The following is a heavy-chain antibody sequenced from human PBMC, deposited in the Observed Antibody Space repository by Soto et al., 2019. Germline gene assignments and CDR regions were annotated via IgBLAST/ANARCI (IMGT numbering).Heavy chain of an antibody. D-gene: IGHD2-15*01. J-gene: IGHJ6*02. V-gene: IGHV1-18*01. CDR2: ISAYNGNT. CDR3: ARDCSGGSCYSPWYYGMDV. CDR1: GYTFTSYV. Sequence: ASVKVSCKASGYTFTSYVISWVRQAPGQGLEWMGWISAYNGNTNYAQKLQGRVTMTTDTSTSKAYMELRSLRSDDTAVYYCARDCSGGSCYSPWYYGMDVWGQGTTVTVSS.